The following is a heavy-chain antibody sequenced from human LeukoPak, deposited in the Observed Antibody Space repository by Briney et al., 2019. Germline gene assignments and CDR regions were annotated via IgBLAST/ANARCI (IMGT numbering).Heavy chain of an antibody. V-gene: IGHV4-34*01. CDR2: INHSGST. D-gene: IGHD3-22*01. CDR3: ARHPSPYYYDSSGTETDY. Sequence: SETLSLTCAVYGGSFSGYYWSWIRQPPGKGLEWIGEINHSGSTNYNPSLKSRVTISVDTSKNQFSLKLSSVTAADTAVYYCARHPSPYYYDSSGTETDYWGQGTLVTVSS. CDR1: GGSFSGYY. J-gene: IGHJ4*02.